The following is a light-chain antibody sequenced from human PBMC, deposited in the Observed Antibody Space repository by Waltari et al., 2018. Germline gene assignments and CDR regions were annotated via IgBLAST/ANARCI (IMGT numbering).Light chain of an antibody. CDR3: QTGGHGTWV. J-gene: IGLJ3*02. CDR1: SGHSSNV. CDR2: VNSDGSH. Sequence: QLVLTQSPSASASLGASVKLTCTLSSGHSSNVIAWLQQQPEKGPRYLMKVNSDGSHSKGEKIPDRFSGSSSGTEHYRTISSLQSEDEADYYCQTGGHGTWVFGGGTKLTVL. V-gene: IGLV4-69*01.